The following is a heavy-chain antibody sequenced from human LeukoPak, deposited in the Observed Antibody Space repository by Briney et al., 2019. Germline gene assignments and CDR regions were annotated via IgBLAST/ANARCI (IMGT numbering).Heavy chain of an antibody. CDR3: ARPIAGAGMHAFDI. CDR2: IYHSGST. Sequence: SETLSLTCGVYGGSFSAYYWSWIRQPPGKGLEWIGEIYHSGSTNYNPSLKSRVTISVDTSKNQSSLKLSSVTAADTAVYYCARPIAGAGMHAFDIWGQGTMVTVSS. D-gene: IGHD6-19*01. CDR1: GGSFSAYY. J-gene: IGHJ3*02. V-gene: IGHV4-34*01.